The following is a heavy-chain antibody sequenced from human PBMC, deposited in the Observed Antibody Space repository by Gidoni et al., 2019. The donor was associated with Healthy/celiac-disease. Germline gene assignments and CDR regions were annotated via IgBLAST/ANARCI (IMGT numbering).Heavy chain of an antibody. CDR2: ST. J-gene: IGHJ3*02. D-gene: IGHD6-19*01. V-gene: IGHV4-4*02. Sequence: STNYNPSLKSRVTISVDKSKNQFSLKLSSVTAADTAVYYCARFYSSGWTNAFDIWGQGTMVTVSS. CDR3: ARFYSSGWTNAFDI.